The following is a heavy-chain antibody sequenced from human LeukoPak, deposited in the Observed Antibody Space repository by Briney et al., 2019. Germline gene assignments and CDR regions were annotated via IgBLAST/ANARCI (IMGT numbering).Heavy chain of an antibody. CDR1: GYTFTDYY. Sequence: ASVKVSCKASGYTFTDYYMHWVRQAPGQGLEWMGWINPNSGGTSYAQKFQGRITVTRDTSISTAYMELSSLRCDDTAIYYCARAGIVATAGKANAYWGQGTQVTVSS. CDR2: INPNSGGT. V-gene: IGHV1-2*02. CDR3: ARAGIVATAGKANAY. D-gene: IGHD6-13*01. J-gene: IGHJ4*02.